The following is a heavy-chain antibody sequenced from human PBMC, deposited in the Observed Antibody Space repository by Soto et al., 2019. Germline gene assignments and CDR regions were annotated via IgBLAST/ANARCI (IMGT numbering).Heavy chain of an antibody. CDR1: GFTFSTYA. CDR2: ISASGGST. CDR3: AKDQASAAGPSSNWFDP. J-gene: IGHJ5*02. D-gene: IGHD6-13*01. V-gene: IGHV3-23*01. Sequence: GGSLRLSCAASGFTFSTYAMSWVRQAPGKGLEWVSGISASGGSTYYADSVKGRFTISRDNSKNTLYLQMNSLRAEDTAIYYCAKDQASAAGPSSNWFDPWGQGTLVTVSS.